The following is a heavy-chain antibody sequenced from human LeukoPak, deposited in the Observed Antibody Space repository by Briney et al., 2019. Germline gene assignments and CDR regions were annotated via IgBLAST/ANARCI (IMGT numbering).Heavy chain of an antibody. J-gene: IGHJ4*02. V-gene: IGHV3-23*01. CDR2: ISGSGGST. CDR3: AKRYCSGGSCYMGFDY. Sequence: GGPLRLSCAASGFTFSSYAMSWVRQAPGKGLEWVSAISGSGGSTYYADSVKGRFTISRDNSKNTLYLQMNSLRAEDTAVYYCAKRYCSGGSCYMGFDYWGQGTLVTVSS. CDR1: GFTFSSYA. D-gene: IGHD2-15*01.